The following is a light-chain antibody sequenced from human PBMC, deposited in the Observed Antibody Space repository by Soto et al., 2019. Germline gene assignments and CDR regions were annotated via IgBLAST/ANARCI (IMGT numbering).Light chain of an antibody. V-gene: IGKV3-15*01. CDR2: SAS. CDR3: QQYGSFWIN. J-gene: IGKJ3*01. Sequence: EIVLMHSPVTLSVSPLEIATLSFRASQSLSSSLALYQQKPGQAPRLLIHSASTRATDIPARFSGGGSGTEFTLSISSLQSEDFAVYYCQQYGSFWINFGPGTKVDIK. CDR1: QSLSSS.